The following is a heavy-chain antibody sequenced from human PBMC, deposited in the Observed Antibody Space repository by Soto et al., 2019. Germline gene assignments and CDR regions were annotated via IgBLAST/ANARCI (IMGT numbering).Heavy chain of an antibody. CDR1: GFTFNSHS. J-gene: IGHJ4*02. CDR3: AREVVTTKWYFDN. Sequence: QEQVMESGGGVVQPGGSMRLSHVSSGFTFNSHSMHWFRQAPGKRLEWVAVISSDGGIELYAVFVRGRFTISRDNSKNTLYLQMTRLRSEDTAVYYCAREVVTTKWYFDNWGQGVLVNVSS. V-gene: IGHV3-30-3*01. CDR2: ISSDGGIE. D-gene: IGHD1-1*01.